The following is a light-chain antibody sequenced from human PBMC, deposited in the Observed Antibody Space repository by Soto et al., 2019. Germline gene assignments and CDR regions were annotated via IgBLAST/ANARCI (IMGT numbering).Light chain of an antibody. CDR3: QQTYSTPRGA. J-gene: IGKJ1*01. V-gene: IGKV1-39*01. CDR1: ESIRNN. Sequence: DIQMTQSPSSLSASVGDRVTITCRASESIRNNLNWYQQKPGKAPKLLIYAASTLQSGVPSRFSGGASGTEHTLTIGSLQPEDFTTYYCQQTYSTPRGAFDQGTKVEFK. CDR2: AAS.